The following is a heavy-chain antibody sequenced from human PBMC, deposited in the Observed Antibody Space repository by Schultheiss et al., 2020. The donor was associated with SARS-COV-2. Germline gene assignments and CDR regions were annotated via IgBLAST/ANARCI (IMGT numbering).Heavy chain of an antibody. J-gene: IGHJ5*02. Sequence: SQTLSLTCTVSGGSISSYYWSWIRQPPGKGLEWIGRIYTSGSTYYNPSLKSRVTISVDTSKNQFSLKLSSVTAADTAVYYCARNKVLRFLEWFDPWGQGTLVTVSS. CDR2: IYTSGST. D-gene: IGHD3-3*01. V-gene: IGHV4-4*08. CDR3: ARNKVLRFLEWFDP. CDR1: GGSISSYY.